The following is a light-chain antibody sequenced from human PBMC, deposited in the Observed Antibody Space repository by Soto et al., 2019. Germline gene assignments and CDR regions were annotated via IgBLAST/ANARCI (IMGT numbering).Light chain of an antibody. CDR3: SSYTGSSTSNYV. V-gene: IGLV2-14*01. Sequence: QSALTQPASVSGSPGQSITISCTGTSSDVGGYNYVSWYQQHPGKDPKLMIYEVSNRPSGVSNRFSGSKSGNTASLTISGLQAEDEADYYCSSYTGSSTSNYVFETGTKVTVL. J-gene: IGLJ1*01. CDR2: EVS. CDR1: SSDVGGYNY.